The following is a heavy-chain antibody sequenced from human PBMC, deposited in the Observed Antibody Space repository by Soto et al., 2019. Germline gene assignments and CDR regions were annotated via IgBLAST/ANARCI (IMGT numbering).Heavy chain of an antibody. D-gene: IGHD3-10*01. CDR1: GGSISSGGYS. CDR2: IYHSGST. CDR3: ARVSIRGDRLFVD. Sequence: PSETLSLTCAVSGGSISSGGYSWGWILHPPGKGLEWIGYIYHSGSTYYNPSLKSRVTISVDRSKNQFSLKLSSVTAADTAVYYWARVSIRGDRLFVDWGQGPRVDVAS. J-gene: IGHJ4*02. V-gene: IGHV4-30-2*01.